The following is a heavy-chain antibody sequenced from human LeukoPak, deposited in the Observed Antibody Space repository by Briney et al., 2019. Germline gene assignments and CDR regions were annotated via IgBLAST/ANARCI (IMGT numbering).Heavy chain of an antibody. D-gene: IGHD2-21*02. CDR2: ISYDGSNK. CDR1: GFTFSSYA. Sequence: GGSLRLSCAASGFTFSSYAMHWVRQAPGKGLEWVAVISYDGSNKYYADSVKGPFTISRDNSKNTLYLQMNSLRAEDTAVYYCARVGVAYCGGDCYLGYWGQGTLVTVSS. J-gene: IGHJ4*02. V-gene: IGHV3-30-3*01. CDR3: ARVGVAYCGGDCYLGY.